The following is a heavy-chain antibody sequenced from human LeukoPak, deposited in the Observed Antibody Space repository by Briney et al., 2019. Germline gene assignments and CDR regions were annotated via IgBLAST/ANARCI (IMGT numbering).Heavy chain of an antibody. V-gene: IGHV1-8*01. D-gene: IGHD3-22*01. Sequence: ASVKVSCKASGYTFTSYDINWVRQATGQGLEWMGWMNPNSGNTGYAQKLQGRVTMTRNTSISTAYMELSSLRSEDTAVYYCARGRFDYDSSGYYYGDAFDIWGQGTMVTVSS. J-gene: IGHJ3*02. CDR3: ARGRFDYDSSGYYYGDAFDI. CDR2: MNPNSGNT. CDR1: GYTFTSYD.